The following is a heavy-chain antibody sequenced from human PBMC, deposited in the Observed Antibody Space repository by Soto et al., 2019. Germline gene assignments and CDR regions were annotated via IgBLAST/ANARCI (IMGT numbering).Heavy chain of an antibody. CDR3: ARHLYGSGERFDP. CDR2: IYYSGST. Sequence: SETLSLTCTVSGGSISSYYWSWIRQPPGKGLEWIGYIYYSGSTNYNPSLKSRVTISVDTSKNQFSLKLSSVTAADTAVYYCARHLYGSGERFDPWGQGTLVTVSS. J-gene: IGHJ5*02. V-gene: IGHV4-59*08. D-gene: IGHD3-10*01. CDR1: GGSISSYY.